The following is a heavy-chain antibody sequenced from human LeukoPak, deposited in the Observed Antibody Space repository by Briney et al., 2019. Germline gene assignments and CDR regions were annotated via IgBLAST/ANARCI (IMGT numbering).Heavy chain of an antibody. V-gene: IGHV4-39*01. J-gene: IGHJ3*01. CDR3: AHFKGGSFDF. D-gene: IGHD1-26*01. CDR1: GGSISSSNYY. CDR2: IYYSGNT. Sequence: MASETLSLTSTVSGGSISSSNYYWGWIRQPPGKGLEWIGSIYYSGNTYYNPSLKSRVTISVDTSKNQFSLKLTSVTAADTAVYYCAHFKGGSFDFWGQGTMVTVSS.